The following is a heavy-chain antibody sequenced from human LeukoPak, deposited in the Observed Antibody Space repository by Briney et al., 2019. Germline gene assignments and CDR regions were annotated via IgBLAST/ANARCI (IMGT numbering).Heavy chain of an antibody. D-gene: IGHD1-26*01. CDR2: IIPILGIA. CDR3: ARVQWDDRGIDY. V-gene: IGHV1-69*04. Sequence: SVKVSCKASGGTFSSYAISWVRQAPGQGLEWMGRIIPILGIANYAQKFQGRVTITADKSTSTAYMELSSLRSEDTAVYYCARVQWDDRGIDYWGQGTLVTVSS. CDR1: GGTFSSYA. J-gene: IGHJ4*02.